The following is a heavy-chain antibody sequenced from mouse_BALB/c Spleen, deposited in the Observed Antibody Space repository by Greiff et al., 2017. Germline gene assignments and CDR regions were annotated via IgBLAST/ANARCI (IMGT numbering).Heavy chain of an antibody. V-gene: IGHV3-1*02. D-gene: IGHD2-14*01. CDR1: GYSITSGYS. J-gene: IGHJ4*01. CDR2: IHYSGST. Sequence: EVKLMESGPDLVKPSQSLSLTCTVTGYSITSGYSWHWIRQFPGNKLEWMGYIHYSGSTNYNPSLKSRISITRDTSKNQFFLQLNSVTTEDTATYYCARGGLRYDGGYAMDYWGQGTSVTVSS. CDR3: ARGGLRYDGGYAMDY.